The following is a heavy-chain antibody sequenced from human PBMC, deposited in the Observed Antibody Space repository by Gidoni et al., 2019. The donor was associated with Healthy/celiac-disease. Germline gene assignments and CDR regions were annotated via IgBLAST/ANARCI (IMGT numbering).Heavy chain of an antibody. CDR2: IYYSGST. Sequence: QVQLQESGPGLVKPSETLSLTCTVSGGSISSYYWSWIRQPPGKGLEWIGYIYYSGSTNYNPSLKSRVTISVDTSKNQFSLKLSSVTAADTAVYYCARELSDSSSWYKHWYFDLWGRGTLVTVSS. D-gene: IGHD6-13*01. CDR3: ARELSDSSSWYKHWYFDL. J-gene: IGHJ2*01. V-gene: IGHV4-59*01. CDR1: GGSISSYY.